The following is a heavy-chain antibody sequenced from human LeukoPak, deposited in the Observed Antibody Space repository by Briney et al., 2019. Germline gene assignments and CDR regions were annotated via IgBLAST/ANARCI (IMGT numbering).Heavy chain of an antibody. CDR2: IIPIFGTA. Sequence: SVKVSCKASGGTFSSYAISWVRQAPGQGLEWSGRIIPIFGTANYAQKFQGRVTITTDESTSTAYMEPSSLRSEVTAVYYCARDRWLVGATAEYFQHWGQGTLVTVSS. V-gene: IGHV1-69*05. CDR3: ARDRWLVGATAEYFQH. D-gene: IGHD1-26*01. CDR1: GGTFSSYA. J-gene: IGHJ1*01.